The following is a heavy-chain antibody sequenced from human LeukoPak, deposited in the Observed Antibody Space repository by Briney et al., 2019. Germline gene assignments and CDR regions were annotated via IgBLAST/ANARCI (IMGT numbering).Heavy chain of an antibody. J-gene: IGHJ4*02. D-gene: IGHD4-23*01. CDR2: IYPGDSET. Sequence: GESLKIPCEGSGYNFSNCLIGWVRQMPGKGLEWMGIIYPGDSETRYGLSFQGQVTISADKSISTAYLQWSSLKASDTAMYYCARHGGGGSGGNSGFDYWGQGTLVTVSS. CDR3: ARHGGGGSGGNSGFDY. CDR1: GYNFSNCL. V-gene: IGHV5-51*01.